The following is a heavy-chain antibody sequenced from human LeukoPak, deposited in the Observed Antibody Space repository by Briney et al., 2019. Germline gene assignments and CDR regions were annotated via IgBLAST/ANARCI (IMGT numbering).Heavy chain of an antibody. J-gene: IGHJ3*02. V-gene: IGHV3-23*01. CDR3: AKDLLLWFGESLRAFDI. CDR1: GFTFSSYA. D-gene: IGHD3-10*01. CDR2: ISGSGGST. Sequence: GGSLRLSCAASGFTFSSYAMSWVRQAPGKGLEWVSAISGSGGSTYYADSVKGRFTISRDNSKNTLYLQMNSLRAEDTAVYYCAKDLLLWFGESLRAFDIWGQGTMVTVSS.